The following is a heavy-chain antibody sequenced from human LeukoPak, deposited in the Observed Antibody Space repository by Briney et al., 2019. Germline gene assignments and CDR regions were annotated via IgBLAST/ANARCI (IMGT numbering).Heavy chain of an antibody. CDR1: GFTFSNYA. CDR3: ANPASETHTTGWYTFDY. CDR2: ISISGGTT. Sequence: PGRSLRLSCAASGFTFSNYAMSWVRQAPGKGLEWVSGISISGGTTYYADSVKGRFTISRDNFKNTLYLQMNSLRAEDTAVYYCANPASETHTTGWYTFDYWGQGTLVTVSS. J-gene: IGHJ4*02. V-gene: IGHV3-23*01. D-gene: IGHD6-19*01.